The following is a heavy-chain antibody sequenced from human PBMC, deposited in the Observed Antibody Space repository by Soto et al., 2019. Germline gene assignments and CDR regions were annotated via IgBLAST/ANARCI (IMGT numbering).Heavy chain of an antibody. V-gene: IGHV1-69*01. CDR1: GGTFSSYA. Sequence: QVQLVQSGAEVKKPGSSVKVSCKASGGTFSSYAISWVRQAPGQGLEWMGGIIPIFGTANYAQKFQGRVTITADESTSTAYMELSSLRSEDTAVYYCAKFDIVVVPAVIRAYYYGMDVWGQGTTVTVSS. J-gene: IGHJ6*02. CDR3: AKFDIVVVPAVIRAYYYGMDV. CDR2: IIPIFGTA. D-gene: IGHD2-2*02.